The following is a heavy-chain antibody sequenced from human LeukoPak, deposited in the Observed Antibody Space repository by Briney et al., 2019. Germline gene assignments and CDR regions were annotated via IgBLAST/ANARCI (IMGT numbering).Heavy chain of an antibody. J-gene: IGHJ4*02. CDR2: IIPILGIA. CDR3: ARGPRVPHIHSPSDRIVDDY. V-gene: IGHV1-69*02. CDR1: GCTFSSYT. Sequence: ASLKVSCKASGCTFSSYTISWVRQAPGRGLEWMGRIIPILGIANYAQKLQGRVTITADKSTSTAYIKRSGLRSEEPAVYYFARGPRVPHIHSPSDRIVDDYGGQGSLVTVSS. D-gene: IGHD2-21*01.